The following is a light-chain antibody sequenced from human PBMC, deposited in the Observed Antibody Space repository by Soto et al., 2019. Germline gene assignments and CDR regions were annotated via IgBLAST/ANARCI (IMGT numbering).Light chain of an antibody. Sequence: QSALTQPPSASGSPGQSVTISCTGTSSDVGAYNYVSWYQQYPGKAPKLMIYEVTKRPSGLPDRFSGSKSGNTASLTVSGLQAEDEADYYCTSYVGNDIWVFGGGTKLTVL. CDR3: TSYVGNDIWV. CDR1: SSDVGAYNY. CDR2: EVT. V-gene: IGLV2-8*01. J-gene: IGLJ3*02.